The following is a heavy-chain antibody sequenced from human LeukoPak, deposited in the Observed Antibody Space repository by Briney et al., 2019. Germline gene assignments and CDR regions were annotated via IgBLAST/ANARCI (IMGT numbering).Heavy chain of an antibody. D-gene: IGHD2-15*01. CDR3: ARGRCSGGSCYTKRNFDY. J-gene: IGHJ4*02. CDR1: GGSFSGYY. CDR2: INHSGST. Sequence: PSETLSLTCAVYGGSFSGYYWSWIRQPPGKGLEWIGEINHSGSTNYNPSLKGRVTISVDTSKNQFSLKLSSVTAADTAVYYCARGRCSGGSCYTKRNFDYWGQGTLVTVSS. V-gene: IGHV4-34*01.